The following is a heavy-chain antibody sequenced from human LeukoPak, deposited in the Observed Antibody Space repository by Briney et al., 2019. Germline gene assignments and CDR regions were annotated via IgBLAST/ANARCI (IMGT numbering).Heavy chain of an antibody. CDR1: GYSISSGCY. V-gene: IGHV4-38-2*02. J-gene: IGHJ5*02. Sequence: PSETLSLTCTVSGYSISSGCYWGWIRQPPGKGLEWIGSIYQSGSTYYNPTLKSRVTISVDTSKNQFYLKLSSVTAADTAVYYCARGVVVPAAWDWFDPWGQGTLVTVCS. D-gene: IGHD2-2*01. CDR3: ARGVVVPAAWDWFDP. CDR2: IYQSGST.